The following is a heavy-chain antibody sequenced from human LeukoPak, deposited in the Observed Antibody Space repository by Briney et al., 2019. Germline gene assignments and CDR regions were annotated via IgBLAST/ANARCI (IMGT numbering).Heavy chain of an antibody. CDR3: AKDATAVVGTVYMDV. CDR2: ISNFGDII. Sequence: GGSLRLSCAASGFTFSNYEMNWVRQAPGKGLEWISHISNFGDIIHYADSVESRFTISRDNAKNSLYLQMDSLRAEDTAVYYCAKDATAVVGTVYMDVWGKGTTVTISS. J-gene: IGHJ6*03. V-gene: IGHV3-48*03. CDR1: GFTFSNYE. D-gene: IGHD6-13*01.